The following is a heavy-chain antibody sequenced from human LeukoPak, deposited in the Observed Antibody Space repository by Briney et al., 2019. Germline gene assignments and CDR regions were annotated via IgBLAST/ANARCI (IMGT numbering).Heavy chain of an antibody. CDR3: AKDLVSSGWSSSLFDP. CDR1: GFTFSSYP. Sequence: PGGSLKLSCAASGFTFSSYPMNWVRQAPGKGLEWVSGISSSSDRMYYADSVKGRFTISRDNSKNTLYLQMNSLRAEDTAVYYCAKDLVSSGWSSSLFDPWGQGTLVTASS. V-gene: IGHV3-23*01. J-gene: IGHJ5*02. D-gene: IGHD6-19*01. CDR2: ISSSSDRM.